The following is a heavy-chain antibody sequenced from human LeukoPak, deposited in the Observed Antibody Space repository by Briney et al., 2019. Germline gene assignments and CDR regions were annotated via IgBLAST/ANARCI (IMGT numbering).Heavy chain of an antibody. D-gene: IGHD2-2*02. CDR3: AKSAQVVVPAAIAPTFDY. Sequence: GRSLRLSCAASGFIFSNYGINWVRQAPGKGLEWVTGIQFDGSIKYYADSVKGRFTISRDNSKNTLYLQMNSLRAEDTAVYYCAKSAQVVVPAAIAPTFDYWGQGTLVTVSS. CDR2: IQFDGSIK. CDR1: GFIFSNYG. V-gene: IGHV3-33*06. J-gene: IGHJ4*02.